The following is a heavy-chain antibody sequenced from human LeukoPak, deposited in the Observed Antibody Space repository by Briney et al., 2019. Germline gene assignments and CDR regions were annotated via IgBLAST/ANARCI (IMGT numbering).Heavy chain of an antibody. D-gene: IGHD6-19*01. CDR2: IYTSGST. J-gene: IGHJ4*02. CDR3: ARYSPSGGYFDY. V-gene: IGHV4-61*02. Sequence: SETLSLTCTVSGGSISSGSYYWSWIRQPAGKGLEWIGRIYTSGSTNYNPSLKSRVTISVDTSKNQFSLKLSSVTAADTAVYYCARYSPSGGYFDYWGQGTLVTVSS. CDR1: GGSISSGSYY.